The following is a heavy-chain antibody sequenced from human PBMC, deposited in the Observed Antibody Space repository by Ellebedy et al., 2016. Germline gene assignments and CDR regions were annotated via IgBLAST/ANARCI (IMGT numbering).Heavy chain of an antibody. V-gene: IGHV4-39*01. J-gene: IGHJ4*02. Sequence: GSLRLXXTVSGGSISSSSYYWGWIRQPPGKGLEWIGSIYYSGSTYYNPSLKSRVTISVDTSKNQFSLKLSSVTAADTAVYYCARHGLMAGDYWGQGTLVTVSS. CDR3: ARHGLMAGDY. D-gene: IGHD2-8*01. CDR2: IYYSGST. CDR1: GGSISSSSYY.